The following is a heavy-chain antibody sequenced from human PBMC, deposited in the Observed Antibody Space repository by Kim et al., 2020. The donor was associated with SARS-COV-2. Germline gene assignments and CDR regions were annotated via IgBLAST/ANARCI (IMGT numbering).Heavy chain of an antibody. D-gene: IGHD1-20*01. Sequence: YYTPSLKSRITISVDTSKNQFSLKLSSVTAADTAVYYCARGLYNWNYVDYWGQGTLVTVSS. J-gene: IGHJ4*02. V-gene: IGHV4-31*02. CDR3: ARGLYNWNYVDY.